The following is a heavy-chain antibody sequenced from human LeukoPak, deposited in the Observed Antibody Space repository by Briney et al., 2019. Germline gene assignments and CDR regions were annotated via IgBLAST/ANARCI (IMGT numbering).Heavy chain of an antibody. D-gene: IGHD3-22*01. CDR3: ARRGVVIRVILVGFHKEAYYFDS. CDR1: GITLSNYG. J-gene: IGHJ4*02. V-gene: IGHV3-23*01. Sequence: GGSLRLSCAVSGITLSNYGMSWIRQAPGKGLEWVAGISGSGGRTNYADSVKGRFTISRDNPKNTLYLQMNSLRAEDTAVYFCARRGVVIRVILVGFHKEAYYFDSWGQGALVTVSS. CDR2: ISGSGGRT.